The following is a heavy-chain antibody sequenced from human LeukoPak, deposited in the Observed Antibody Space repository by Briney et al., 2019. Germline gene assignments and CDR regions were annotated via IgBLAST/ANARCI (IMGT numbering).Heavy chain of an antibody. D-gene: IGHD2-21*02. CDR1: GASISSYY. CDR3: TRDNGGDWYAFDI. V-gene: IGHV4-4*07. Sequence: PSETLSLTCTVSGASISSYYWSWIRQPAGKGLEWIGRLYTSGSTNYNPSLKSRVTMSVDTSKNQFSLKLSSVTAADTALYYCTRDNGGDWYAFDIRGQGTVVTVSS. CDR2: LYTSGST. J-gene: IGHJ3*02.